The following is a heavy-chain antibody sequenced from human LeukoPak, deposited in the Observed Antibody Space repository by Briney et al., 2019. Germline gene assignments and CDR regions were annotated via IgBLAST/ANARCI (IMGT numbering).Heavy chain of an antibody. J-gene: IGHJ5*02. Sequence: GGSLRLSCAASGFTVSSNYMSWVRQAPGKGLEWVSVIYSGGSTYYADSVKGRFTISRDNSKNTLYLQMNSLRAEDTAVYYCAREVVVPAAGFDPWGQGTLVTVSS. CDR3: AREVVVPAAGFDP. D-gene: IGHD2-2*01. CDR2: IYSGGST. V-gene: IGHV3-53*01. CDR1: GFTVSSNY.